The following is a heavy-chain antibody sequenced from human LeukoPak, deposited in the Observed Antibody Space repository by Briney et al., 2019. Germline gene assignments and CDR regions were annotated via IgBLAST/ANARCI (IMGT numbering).Heavy chain of an antibody. CDR2: IIPIFGTA. Sequence: ASVKVSCKASGGTFSSYAISWVRQAPGQGLEWMGGIIPIFGTANYAQKFQGRVTITTDESTSTAYMELSSLRSEDTAVYYCARDRCSSTSCPRSTKYNWFDPWGQGTLVTVSS. J-gene: IGHJ5*02. V-gene: IGHV1-69*05. CDR1: GGTFSSYA. D-gene: IGHD2-2*01. CDR3: ARDRCSSTSCPRSTKYNWFDP.